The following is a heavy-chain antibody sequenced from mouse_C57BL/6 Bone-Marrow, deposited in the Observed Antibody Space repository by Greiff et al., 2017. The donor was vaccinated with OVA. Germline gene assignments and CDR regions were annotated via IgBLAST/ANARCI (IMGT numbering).Heavy chain of an antibody. CDR3: ARRTTTGTYFDY. J-gene: IGHJ2*01. CDR2: IYPGDGDT. V-gene: IGHV1-80*01. Sequence: QVQLQQSGAELVKPGASVKISCKASGYAFSSYWMNWVKQRPGKGLEWIGQIYPGDGDTNYNGKFKGKATLTADKSSSTAYMQLSSLTSEDSAVYFCARRTTTGTYFDYWGQGTTLTVSS. D-gene: IGHD4-1*02. CDR1: GYAFSSYW.